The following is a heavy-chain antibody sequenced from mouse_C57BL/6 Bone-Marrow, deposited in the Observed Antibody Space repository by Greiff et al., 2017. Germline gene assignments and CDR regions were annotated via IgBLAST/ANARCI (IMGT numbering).Heavy chain of an antibody. Sequence: EVKLMESGGGLVKPGGSLKLSCAASGFTFSDYGMHWVRQAPEKGLEWVSYISSGSSTIYYADPVKGRFTISRDNAKNPLFLQMTSLRSEDTAMYYCARRGRICEYDYEDAMDYWGQGTSVTVSS. CDR2: ISSGSSTI. CDR1: GFTFSDYG. D-gene: IGHD2-4*01. J-gene: IGHJ4*01. V-gene: IGHV5-17*01. CDR3: ARRGRICEYDYEDAMDY.